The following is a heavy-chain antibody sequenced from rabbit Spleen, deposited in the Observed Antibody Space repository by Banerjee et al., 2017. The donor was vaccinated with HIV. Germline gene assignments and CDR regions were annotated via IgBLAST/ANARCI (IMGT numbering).Heavy chain of an antibody. CDR2: IDTGSSGFT. CDR1: GVSFSSSSY. Sequence: QSLEESGGDLVKPGTSLTLTCTASGVSFSSSSYMCWVRQAPGKGLEWIACIDTGSSGFTYFATWAKGRFTISRTSSTTVTLRMTSLTAADRATYFCARGSATMTMVITGYYLDLWGPGTLVTVS. J-gene: IGHJ4*01. D-gene: IGHD2-1*01. CDR3: ARGSATMTMVITGYYLDL. V-gene: IGHV1S40*01.